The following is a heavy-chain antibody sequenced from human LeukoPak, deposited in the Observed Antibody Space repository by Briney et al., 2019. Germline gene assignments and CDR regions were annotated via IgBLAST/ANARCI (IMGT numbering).Heavy chain of an antibody. CDR2: INGDGGSR. CDR3: ASYTYGSYGLEY. V-gene: IGHV3-74*01. J-gene: IGHJ4*02. Sequence: PGGSLRLSCAASGFTFSNYWMHWVRQAPGEGLVWVARINGDGGSRSYADSVKGRFTISRDNAKGILYLQMNSLRAEDTAVYYCASYTYGSYGLEYWGQGTLVTVPS. CDR1: GFTFSNYW. D-gene: IGHD1-26*01.